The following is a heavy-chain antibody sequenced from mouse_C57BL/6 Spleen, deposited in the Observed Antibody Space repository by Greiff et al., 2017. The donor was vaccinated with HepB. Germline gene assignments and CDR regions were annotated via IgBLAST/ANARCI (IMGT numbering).Heavy chain of an antibody. J-gene: IGHJ3*01. Sequence: QVQLKQPGAELVKPGASVKLSCKASGYTFTSYWMHWVKQRPGQGLEWIGMIHPNSGSTNYNEKFKSKATLTVDKSSSTAYMQLGSLTSEDSAVYDCARCGDGSPWFAYWGQGTLVTVSA. V-gene: IGHV1-64*01. CDR3: ARCGDGSPWFAY. CDR2: IHPNSGST. D-gene: IGHD1-1*01. CDR1: GYTFTSYW.